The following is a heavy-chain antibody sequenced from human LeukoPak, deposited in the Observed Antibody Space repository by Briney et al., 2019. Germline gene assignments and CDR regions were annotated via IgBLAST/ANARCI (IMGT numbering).Heavy chain of an antibody. CDR2: INPNSGGT. CDR1: GYTFTGYY. Sequence: ASVKVSCKASGYTFTGYYMHWVRQAPGQGLEWMGWINPNSGGTNYAQKFQGWVTMTRDTSISTAYMELSRLRSDDTAVYYCAREATSGSYYDFDYWGQGTLVTVSS. J-gene: IGHJ4*02. D-gene: IGHD1-26*01. V-gene: IGHV1-2*04. CDR3: AREATSGSYYDFDY.